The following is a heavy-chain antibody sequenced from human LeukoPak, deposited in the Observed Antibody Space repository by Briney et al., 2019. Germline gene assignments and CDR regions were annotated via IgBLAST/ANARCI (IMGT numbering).Heavy chain of an antibody. J-gene: IGHJ4*02. Sequence: WRSPRLSCAASGFTFSGYGMHWVRQAPGKGLEWVAVISYDGSYKYYADSVQGRFTISRDNSKNTLYLQMNSLRPDDTAVYYCAKWDFDYWGQGTLVTVSS. CDR2: ISYDGSYK. CDR1: GFTFSGYG. V-gene: IGHV3-30*18. CDR3: AKWDFDY.